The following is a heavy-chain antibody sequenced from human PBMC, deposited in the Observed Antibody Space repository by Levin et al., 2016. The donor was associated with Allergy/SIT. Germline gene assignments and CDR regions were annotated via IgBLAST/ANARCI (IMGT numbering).Heavy chain of an antibody. CDR2: INSDGSST. Sequence: GGSLRLSCVASGFIFDDYTMHWVRQAPGKGLVWVSRINSDGSSTSYTDSVKGRFTISRDNAKNTLYLQMNSLSAEDTAVYYCARGHYYGMDVWGQGTTVTVSS. CDR3: ARGHYYGMDV. CDR1: GFIFDDYT. V-gene: IGHV3-74*01. J-gene: IGHJ6*02.